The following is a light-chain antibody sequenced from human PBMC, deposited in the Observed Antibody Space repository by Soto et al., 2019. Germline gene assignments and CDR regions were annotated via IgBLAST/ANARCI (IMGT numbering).Light chain of an antibody. V-gene: IGLV2-23*02. CDR2: EVD. J-gene: IGLJ2*01. CDR1: SSDVGSYNL. CDR3: CSYAGSTTPVV. Sequence: QSVLTQPASVSGSPGQSITISCTGTSSDVGSYNLVSWYQQYPGKAPKLMIYEVDKWPSGVPYRFSGSKSGNTASLTISGLQAEDEADYYCCSYAGSTTPVVFGGGTKLTVL.